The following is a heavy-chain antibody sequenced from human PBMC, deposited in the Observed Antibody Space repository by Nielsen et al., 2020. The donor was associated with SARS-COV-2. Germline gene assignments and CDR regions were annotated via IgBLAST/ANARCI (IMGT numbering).Heavy chain of an antibody. D-gene: IGHD1-7*01. J-gene: IGHJ4*02. CDR3: ARLGGYNWNYEDFDY. V-gene: IGHV4-39*01. Sequence: SETLSLTCTVSGGSISSSSYYWGWIRQPPGKGLEWIGSIYYSGSTYYNPSLKSRVTISVDTSKNQFSLKLSSVTAADTAVYYCARLGGYNWNYEDFDYWGQGTLVTVSS. CDR1: GGSISSSSYY. CDR2: IYYSGST.